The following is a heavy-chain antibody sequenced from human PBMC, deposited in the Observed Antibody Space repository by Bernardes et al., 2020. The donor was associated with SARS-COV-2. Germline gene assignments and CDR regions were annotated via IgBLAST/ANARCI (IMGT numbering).Heavy chain of an antibody. CDR2: ISYAGSNK. CDR1: GFTFSAYA. D-gene: IGHD1-26*01. V-gene: IGHV3-30-3*01. J-gene: IGHJ3*02. CDR3: ASTYSGSYRSSVDI. Sequence: GGSLRLSCAAPGFTFSAYAMHWVRQAPGKGLEWVSYISYAGSNKYYADSVKGRFTISRDNSKNTLYMQMNSLRTEDTAVYYCASTYSGSYRSSVDIWGQGTMVTV.